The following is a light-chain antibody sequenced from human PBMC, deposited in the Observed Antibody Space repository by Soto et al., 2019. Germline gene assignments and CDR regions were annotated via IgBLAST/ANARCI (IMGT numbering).Light chain of an antibody. CDR1: SSDVGSYNL. Sequence: QSALTQPDSVSGSPGQSINISCTGTSSDVGSYNLVSWYQQHPGKAPKLMIYEGSKRPSGVSNRFSGSKSGNTASLTISGLQAEYEADYYCCSYAGSSTVVVGGGTKLTVL. CDR3: CSYAGSSTVV. V-gene: IGLV2-23*01. J-gene: IGLJ2*01. CDR2: EGS.